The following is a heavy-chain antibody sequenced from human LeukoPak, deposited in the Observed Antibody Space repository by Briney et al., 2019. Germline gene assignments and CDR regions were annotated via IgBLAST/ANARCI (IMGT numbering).Heavy chain of an antibody. CDR3: VRGGSPSEY. J-gene: IGHJ4*02. Sequence: PAGSLTLSCAASGFTFSNYWMHWVRLVPGRGLVWVSRIHLDGSVTNYADSVKGRFTISRDNAKNTLYLQMDSLRADDTAVYYCVRGGSPSEYWGQGTLVTVSS. D-gene: IGHD5-12*01. CDR2: IHLDGSVT. V-gene: IGHV3-74*01. CDR1: GFTFSNYW.